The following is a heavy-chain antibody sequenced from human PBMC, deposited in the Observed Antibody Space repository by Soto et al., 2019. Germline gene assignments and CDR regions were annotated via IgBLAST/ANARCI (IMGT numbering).Heavy chain of an antibody. V-gene: IGHV1-69*13. Sequence: ASVKVSCKASGGTFSSYAISWVRQAPGQGLEWMGGIIPIFGTANYAQKFQGRVTITADESTSTAYMELSSLRSEDTAVYYCARRRGYGGNLGMDVWRQGTTVTVSS. CDR3: ARRRGYGGNLGMDV. CDR1: GGTFSSYA. CDR2: IIPIFGTA. J-gene: IGHJ6*02. D-gene: IGHD2-21*02.